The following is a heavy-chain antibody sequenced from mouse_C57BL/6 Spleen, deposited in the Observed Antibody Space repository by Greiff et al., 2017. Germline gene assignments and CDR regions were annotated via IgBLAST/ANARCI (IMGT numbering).Heavy chain of an antibody. V-gene: IGHV1-64*01. CDR1: GYTFTSYW. CDR2: IHPNSGST. CDR3: ARGSTVVATRDAMDY. J-gene: IGHJ4*01. D-gene: IGHD1-1*01. Sequence: VQLQQPGAELVKPGASVKLSCKASGYTFTSYWMHWVKQRPGQGLEWIGMIHPNSGSTNYNEKFKSKATLTVDKSSSTAYMQLSSLTSEDSAVYYCARGSTVVATRDAMDYWGQGTSVTVSS.